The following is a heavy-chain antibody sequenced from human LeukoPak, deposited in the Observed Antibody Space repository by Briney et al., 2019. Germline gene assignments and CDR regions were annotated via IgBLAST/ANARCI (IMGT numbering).Heavy chain of an antibody. J-gene: IGHJ5*02. CDR2: IYYSGST. Sequence: SETLSLTCTVSGGSISSGDYYWSWIRQPPGKGLEWIVYIYYSGSTYYNPSLKSRVTISVDTSKNQFSLKLSSVTAADTAAYYCARRRDYGDFEGHNWFDPWGQGTLVTVSS. CDR1: GGSISSGDYY. D-gene: IGHD4-17*01. V-gene: IGHV4-30-4*01. CDR3: ARRRDYGDFEGHNWFDP.